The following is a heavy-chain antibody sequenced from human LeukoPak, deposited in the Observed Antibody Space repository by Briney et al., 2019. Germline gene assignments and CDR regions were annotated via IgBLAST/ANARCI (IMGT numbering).Heavy chain of an antibody. CDR1: GGSIRNTSYY. Sequence: SETLSLTCTVSGGSIRNTSYYWAWIRQPPGKGLEWIGSIYYSGNTYYNPSLKSRVTMSVDTSKSQFSLKLSSVTAADTAVYYCARPLYSSGWHFDYWGQGTLVTVSS. V-gene: IGHV4-39*01. CDR3: ARPLYSSGWHFDY. J-gene: IGHJ4*02. D-gene: IGHD6-19*01. CDR2: IYYSGNT.